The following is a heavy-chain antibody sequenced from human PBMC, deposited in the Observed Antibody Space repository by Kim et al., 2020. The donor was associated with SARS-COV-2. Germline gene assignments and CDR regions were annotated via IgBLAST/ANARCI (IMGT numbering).Heavy chain of an antibody. Sequence: AQKFQGRVTMTRDTSTSTVYMELSSLRSEDTAVYYCARIRIAAANWFDPWGQGTLVTVSS. J-gene: IGHJ5*02. D-gene: IGHD6-13*01. CDR3: ARIRIAAANWFDP. V-gene: IGHV1-46*01.